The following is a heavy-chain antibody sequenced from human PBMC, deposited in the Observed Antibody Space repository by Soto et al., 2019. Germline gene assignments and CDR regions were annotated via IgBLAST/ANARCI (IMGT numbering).Heavy chain of an antibody. CDR1: GVSISSYY. CDR3: ARQQSYYDSSGYYPVFDY. Sequence: SETLSLTCTVSGVSISSYYWSWIRQPPGKALEWIGYIYYSGSTNYNPSLKSRVTISVDTSKNQFSLKLSSVTAADTAVYYCARQQSYYDSSGYYPVFDYWGQGALVTVSS. D-gene: IGHD3-22*01. CDR2: IYYSGST. J-gene: IGHJ4*02. V-gene: IGHV4-59*08.